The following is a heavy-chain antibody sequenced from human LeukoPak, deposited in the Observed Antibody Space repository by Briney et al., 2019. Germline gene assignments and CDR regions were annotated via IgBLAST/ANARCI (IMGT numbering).Heavy chain of an antibody. D-gene: IGHD3-22*01. CDR2: INAYNGNT. Sequence: GASVKVSCKASGYTFNSYGITWVRQAPGQGLEWMGWINAYNGNTNYAQNLQGRVTMTTDTSTSTAYMELRSLRSDDTAVYYCARSTNYYDSSGYYLYYFDYWGQGTLVTVSS. CDR1: GYTFNSYG. CDR3: ARSTNYYDSSGYYLYYFDY. V-gene: IGHV1-18*01. J-gene: IGHJ4*02.